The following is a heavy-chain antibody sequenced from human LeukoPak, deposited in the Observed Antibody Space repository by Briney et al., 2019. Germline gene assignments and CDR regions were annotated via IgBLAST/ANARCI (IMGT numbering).Heavy chain of an antibody. Sequence: PGGSLRLSCAASGFTFSSYGMHWVRQAPGKGLEGVAFIRYDGSNKYYADSVKGRFTISRDNSKNTLYLQMNSLRAEDTAVYYCAKDFTVTPQNNWFDPWGQGTLVTVSS. CDR1: GFTFSSYG. D-gene: IGHD4-17*01. CDR2: IRYDGSNK. V-gene: IGHV3-30*02. CDR3: AKDFTVTPQNNWFDP. J-gene: IGHJ5*02.